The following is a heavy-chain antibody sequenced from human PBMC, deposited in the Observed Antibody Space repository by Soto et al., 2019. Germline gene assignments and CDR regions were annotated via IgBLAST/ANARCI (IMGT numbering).Heavy chain of an antibody. CDR1: GGSISSGGYP. CDR2: IYHSGST. CDR3: AIDSRERCPQLVDQHDT. V-gene: IGHV4-30-2*02. Sequence: SETLSLTCAVSGGSISSGGYPWSWIRQPPGKGLEWIGYIYHSGSTYYNPSLKSRVTISVDRFKNQFSLKLSSVTAADTAVYYCAIDSRERCPQLVDQHDTWGQGTLVTVSS. D-gene: IGHD1-1*01. J-gene: IGHJ5*02.